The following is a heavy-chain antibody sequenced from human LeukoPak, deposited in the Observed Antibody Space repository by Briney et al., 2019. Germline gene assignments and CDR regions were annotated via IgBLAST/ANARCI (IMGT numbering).Heavy chain of an antibody. J-gene: IGHJ5*02. CDR1: GFTFSSYS. CDR3: ARDRYSNSVCFYFMT. V-gene: IGHV3-48*02. Sequence: GGSLRLSCAASGFTFSSYSMNWARQAPGKGLEWVSYISSSSNTICYADSVKGRFTISRDNAKNSLYLQMNSLRDEDTAVYYCARDRYSNSVCFYFMTWGQGTLVTVSS. CDR2: ISSSSNTI. D-gene: IGHD2-8*01.